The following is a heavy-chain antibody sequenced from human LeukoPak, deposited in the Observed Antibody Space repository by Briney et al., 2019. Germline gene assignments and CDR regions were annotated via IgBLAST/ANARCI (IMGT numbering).Heavy chain of an antibody. CDR1: GFTFSSYA. Sequence: PGGSLRVSCAASGFTFSSYAMSWVRQAPGKGLEWVSAISGSGGSTYYADSVKGRFTISRDNSKNTLYLQMNSLRAEDTAVYYCAKDRGGGAVAGNFDYWGQGTLVTVSS. CDR3: AKDRGGGAVAGNFDY. V-gene: IGHV3-23*01. CDR2: ISGSGGST. J-gene: IGHJ4*02. D-gene: IGHD6-19*01.